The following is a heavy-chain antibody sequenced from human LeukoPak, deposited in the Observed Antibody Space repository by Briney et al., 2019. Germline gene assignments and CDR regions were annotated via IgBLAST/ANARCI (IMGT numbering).Heavy chain of an antibody. Sequence: SATLSLTCVVSGSSLRSGHDWDWFRQPPGKGLEWIGSIYHSGNTYHNPSLRSRVTISLDTSKKQLSLRLSSVAAPDTAVYYCARYWEEVASPSWKIWYFDLWGRGTLVSVSS. CDR3: ARYWEEVASPSWKIWYFDL. V-gene: IGHV4-38-2*01. CDR2: IYHSGNT. CDR1: GSSLRSGHD. D-gene: IGHD5-24*01. J-gene: IGHJ2*01.